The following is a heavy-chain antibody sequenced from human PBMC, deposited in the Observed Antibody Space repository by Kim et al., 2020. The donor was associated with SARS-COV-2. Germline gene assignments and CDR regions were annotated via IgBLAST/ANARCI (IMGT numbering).Heavy chain of an antibody. J-gene: IGHJ6*02. CDR2: ISGSGGST. CDR1: GFTFSSYA. CDR3: AKDRTLYYDFWSGYDRPRDGMDV. D-gene: IGHD3-3*01. Sequence: GGSLRLSCAGSGFTFSSYAMSWVRQAPGKGLEWVSAISGSGGSTYYADSVKGRFTISRDNSKNTLYLQMNSLRAEDTAVYYCAKDRTLYYDFWSGYDRPRDGMDVWGQGTTVTVSS. V-gene: IGHV3-23*01.